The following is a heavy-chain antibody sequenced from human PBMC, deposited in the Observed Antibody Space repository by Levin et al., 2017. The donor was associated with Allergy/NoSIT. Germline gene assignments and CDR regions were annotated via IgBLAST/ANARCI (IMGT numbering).Heavy chain of an antibody. Sequence: SETLSLTCTVSGGSISSYYWSWIRQPPGKGLEWIGYIYYSGSTNYNPSLKSRVTISVDTSKNQFSLKLSSVTAADTAVYYCARGGGRLDYGDYPPIDYWGQGTLVTVSS. D-gene: IGHD4-17*01. V-gene: IGHV4-59*01. J-gene: IGHJ4*02. CDR1: GGSISSYY. CDR2: IYYSGST. CDR3: ARGGGRLDYGDYPPIDY.